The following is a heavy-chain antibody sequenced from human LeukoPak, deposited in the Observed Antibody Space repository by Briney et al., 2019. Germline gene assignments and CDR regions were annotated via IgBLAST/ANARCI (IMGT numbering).Heavy chain of an antibody. CDR3: ARGGSGYYLYYFDY. CDR1: GYTFTGYY. Sequence: APVKVSCKASGYTFTGYYMHWVRQAPGQGLEWMGWINPNSGGTNYAQKFQGRVTMTRDTSISTAYMELSRLRSDDTAVYYCARGGSGYYLYYFDYWGQGTLVTVSS. J-gene: IGHJ4*02. V-gene: IGHV1-2*02. CDR2: INPNSGGT. D-gene: IGHD3-22*01.